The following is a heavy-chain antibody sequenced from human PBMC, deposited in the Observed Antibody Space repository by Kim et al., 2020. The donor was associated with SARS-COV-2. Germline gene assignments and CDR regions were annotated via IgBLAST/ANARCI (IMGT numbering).Heavy chain of an antibody. V-gene: IGHV4-34*01. CDR3: ARAHSYGLDY. J-gene: IGHJ4*02. CDR2: INHSGST. CDR1: GGSFSGYY. D-gene: IGHD5-18*01. Sequence: SETLSLTCAVYGGSFSGYYWSWIRQPPGKGLEWIGEINHSGSTNYNPSLKSRVTISVDTSKNQFSLKLSSVTAADTAVYYCARAHSYGLDYWGQGTLVTVSS.